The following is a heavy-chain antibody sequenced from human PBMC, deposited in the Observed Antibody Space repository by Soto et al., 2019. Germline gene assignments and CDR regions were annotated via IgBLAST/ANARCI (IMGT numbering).Heavy chain of an antibody. CDR1: GGTFSSYA. CDR2: IIPIFGTA. D-gene: IGHD6-13*01. J-gene: IGHJ6*02. Sequence: QVQLVQSGAEVQKPGSSVKVSCKASGGTFSSYAISWVRQAPGQGLEWMGGIIPIFGTANYAQKFQGRVTITADESTSTAYMELSSLRSEDTAVYYCAGRLASSSSWPYYYYGMDVWGQGTTVTVSS. V-gene: IGHV1-69*01. CDR3: AGRLASSSSWPYYYYGMDV.